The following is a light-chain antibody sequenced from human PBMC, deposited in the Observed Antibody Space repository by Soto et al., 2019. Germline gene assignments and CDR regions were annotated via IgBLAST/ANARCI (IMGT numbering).Light chain of an antibody. CDR3: SSFTSSNSWV. V-gene: IGLV2-14*03. J-gene: IGLJ3*02. CDR1: SSDVGGYNF. CDR2: DVT. Sequence: QSALTQPASVSGSPGQSIAISCTGTSSDVGGYNFVSWYQQHPGKAPKLMIYDVTYRPSGVSNRFSGSKSGNTASLTISGLQAEDEADYYCSSFTSSNSWVFGGGTKVTVL.